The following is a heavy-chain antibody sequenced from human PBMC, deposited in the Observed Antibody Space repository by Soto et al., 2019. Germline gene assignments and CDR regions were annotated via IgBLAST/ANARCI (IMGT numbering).Heavy chain of an antibody. CDR2: ISAYNGNT. CDR1: GYTFTSYD. V-gene: IGHV1-18*01. D-gene: IGHD6-13*01. J-gene: IGHJ6*02. CDR3: GRGDGRSWYFWTEGGGPRFGRDV. Sequence: GPSLKVSCKSCGYTFTSYDIIWVRQAPGQGLEWMGWISAYNGNTNYAQKLQVIVAMTTDTSTSTAYMELRRLRSDDTAVYYCGRGDGRSWYFWTEGGGPRFGRDVWGEGPTV.